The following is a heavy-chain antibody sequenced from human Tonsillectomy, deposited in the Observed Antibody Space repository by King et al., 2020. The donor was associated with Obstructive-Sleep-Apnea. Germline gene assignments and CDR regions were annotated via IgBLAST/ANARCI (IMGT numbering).Heavy chain of an antibody. CDR3: ARYCSGGSCYGYNWFDP. Sequence: VQLVESVAEVKKPGASVKVSCKASGYTFTSYGISGLRQAPGQGLEWMGWVSAYNGNTNYAQKLQGRVTMNTDTSTSTAYMELRSLRSDDTAVYYCARYCSGGSCYGYNWFDPWGQGTLVTVSS. D-gene: IGHD2-15*01. CDR2: VSAYNGNT. CDR1: GYTFTSYG. J-gene: IGHJ5*02. V-gene: IGHV1-18*01.